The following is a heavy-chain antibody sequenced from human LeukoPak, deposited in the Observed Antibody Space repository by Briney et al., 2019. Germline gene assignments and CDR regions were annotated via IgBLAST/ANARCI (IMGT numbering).Heavy chain of an antibody. D-gene: IGHD4-17*01. CDR1: GGSFSGYY. V-gene: IGHV4-34*01. Sequence: NSSETLSLTCAAYGGSFSGYYWSWIRQPPGKGLEWIGEINHSGSTNYNPSLKSRVTISVDTSKNQFSLKLSSVTAADTAVYYCASLRTTVTTRRPDYWGQGTLVTVSS. J-gene: IGHJ4*02. CDR2: INHSGST. CDR3: ASLRTTVTTRRPDY.